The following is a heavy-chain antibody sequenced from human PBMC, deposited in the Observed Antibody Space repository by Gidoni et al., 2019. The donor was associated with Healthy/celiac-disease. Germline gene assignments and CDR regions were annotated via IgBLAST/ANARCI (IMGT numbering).Heavy chain of an antibody. CDR1: GGSISSGGYY. V-gene: IGHV4-31*03. D-gene: IGHD6-13*01. CDR2: IYYSGST. CDR3: ARTEVGIAAAGDDYFDY. Sequence: QVQLQESGPGLVKPSQTLSLTCTVSGGSISSGGYYWSWIRQHPGKGLEWIGYIYYSGSTYYNPSLKSRVTISVDTSKNQFSLKLSSVTAADTAVYYCARTEVGIAAAGDDYFDYWGQGTLVTVSS. J-gene: IGHJ4*02.